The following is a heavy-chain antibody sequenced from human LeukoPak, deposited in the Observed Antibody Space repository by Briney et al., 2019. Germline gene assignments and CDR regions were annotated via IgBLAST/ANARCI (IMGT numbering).Heavy chain of an antibody. D-gene: IGHD6-6*01. J-gene: IGHJ4*02. Sequence: PGGSLRLSCAASGFTFSNAWMSWVRQAPGKGLEWVGRIKSKTDGGTTDYAAPVKGRFTISRDDSKNTLYLQMNSLKTEDTAIYFCTRGRLVKNRTQNDYWGQGTLVTVSS. CDR1: GFTFSNAW. CDR3: TRGRLVKNRTQNDY. V-gene: IGHV3-15*01. CDR2: IKSKTDGGTT.